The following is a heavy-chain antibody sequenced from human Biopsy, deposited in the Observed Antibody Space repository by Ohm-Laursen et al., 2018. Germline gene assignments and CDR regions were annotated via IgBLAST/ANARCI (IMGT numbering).Heavy chain of an antibody. CDR2: VSTYNGNT. V-gene: IGHV1-18*01. CDR3: ARVREGGLLDY. J-gene: IGHJ4*02. D-gene: IGHD3-16*01. CDR1: GYIFTSFG. Sequence: VSSVKVSCKCSGYIFTSFGVSWVRQAPGHGLEWMGWVSTYNGNTEYEQKFQGRVTMTTDTSANTAYMELRSLRSDDTAVYFCARVREGGLLDYWGQGILVTVSS.